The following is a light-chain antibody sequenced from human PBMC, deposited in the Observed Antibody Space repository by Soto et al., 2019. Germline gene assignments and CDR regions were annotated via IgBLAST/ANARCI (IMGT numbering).Light chain of an antibody. CDR1: SSDVGGYNY. CDR3: SSYTTSNTRQIV. J-gene: IGLJ1*01. Sequence: QSVLTQPASVSGSPGQSITISCTGTSSDVGGYNYVSWYQQHPGKAPKFMIYDVSNRPPGVSNRFSGSKSGNTASLTISGLQAEDEADYYCSSYTTSNTRQIVFGTGTKVTLL. CDR2: DVS. V-gene: IGLV2-14*01.